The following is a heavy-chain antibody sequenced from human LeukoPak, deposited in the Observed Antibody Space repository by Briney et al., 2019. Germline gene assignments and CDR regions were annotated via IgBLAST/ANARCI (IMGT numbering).Heavy chain of an antibody. CDR3: ARGTLNIPGEHGAFDY. D-gene: IGHD1-14*01. CDR1: GFTFNTYE. J-gene: IGHJ4*02. V-gene: IGHV3-21*01. CDR2: ISSSSSYI. Sequence: PGGSLRLSCAASGFTFNTYEINWVRQAPGKGLEWVSSISSSSSYIYYADSVKGRFTISRDNAKNSLFLQMNSLRAEDTAVYYCARGTLNIPGEHGAFDYWGQGTLVTVSS.